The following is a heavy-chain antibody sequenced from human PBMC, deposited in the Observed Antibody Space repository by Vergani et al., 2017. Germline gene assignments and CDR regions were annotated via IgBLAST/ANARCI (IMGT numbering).Heavy chain of an antibody. D-gene: IGHD3-22*01. CDR2: INPNSGGT. V-gene: IGHV1-2*02. J-gene: IGHJ4*02. CDR1: GYSFTSYY. CDR3: ARVNYDSSGGFDY. Sequence: VQLVQSGAEVKKPGESLTISCKGSGYSFTSYYMHWVRQAPGQGLEWMGWINPNSGGTNYAQKFQGRVTMTRDTSISTAYMELSRLRSDDTAVYYCARVNYDSSGGFDYWGQGTLVTVSS.